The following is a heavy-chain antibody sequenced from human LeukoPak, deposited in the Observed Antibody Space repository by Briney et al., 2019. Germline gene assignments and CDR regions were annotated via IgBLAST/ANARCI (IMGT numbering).Heavy chain of an antibody. Sequence: SETLSLTCAVYGGSFSGYYWSWIRQPPGKGLEWIGEINHSGSTNYNPSLKSRVTISVDTSKNQFSLKLSSVTAADTAVYYCATEMATAIDCWGQGTLVTVSS. D-gene: IGHD5-24*01. CDR2: INHSGST. CDR3: ATEMATAIDC. V-gene: IGHV4-34*01. J-gene: IGHJ4*02. CDR1: GGSFSGYY.